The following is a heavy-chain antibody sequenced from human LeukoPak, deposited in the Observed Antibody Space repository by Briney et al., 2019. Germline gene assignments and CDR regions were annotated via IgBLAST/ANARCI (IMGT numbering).Heavy chain of an antibody. D-gene: IGHD3-10*01. CDR1: GFTFSSYG. J-gene: IGHJ4*02. V-gene: IGHV3-33*01. Sequence: PGGSLRLSCAASGFTFSSYGMHWVRQAPGKGLEWVAVIWYDGSNKYYADSVKGRFTISRDNSKNTLYLQMNRLRAEDTAVYYCEXDLLGFGELPIDYWGQGTLVTVSS. CDR2: IWYDGSNK. CDR3: EXDLLGFGELPIDY.